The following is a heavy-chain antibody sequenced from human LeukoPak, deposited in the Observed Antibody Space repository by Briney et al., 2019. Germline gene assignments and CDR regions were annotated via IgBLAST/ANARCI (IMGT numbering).Heavy chain of an antibody. V-gene: IGHV4-59*01. Sequence: PSETLSLTCTVSGASISSYYWTWIRQPPGKGLEWITSAYYSGDTNYNPSLKSRVTISVDTSKSQFFLKLTSVTAADTAVYYCARRQCTGGYCYFNYWGQGTLVTVSS. CDR2: AYYSGDT. J-gene: IGHJ4*02. CDR3: ARRQCTGGYCYFNY. D-gene: IGHD2-8*02. CDR1: GASISSYY.